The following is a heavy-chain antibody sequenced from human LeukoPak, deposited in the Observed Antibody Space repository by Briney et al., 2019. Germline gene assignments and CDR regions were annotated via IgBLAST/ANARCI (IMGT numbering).Heavy chain of an antibody. D-gene: IGHD2-15*01. CDR3: ARGRYCSGGSCSGSYFDY. CDR2: ISGSGGRP. Sequence: QPGGSLRLSCAASGLTFSSYAMSWVRQAPGKGLEWVSGISGSGGRPYYADSVKGRFTISRDNSKNTLYLQMNSLRAEDTALYYCARGRYCSGGSCSGSYFDYWGQGTLVTVSS. J-gene: IGHJ4*02. V-gene: IGHV3-23*01. CDR1: GLTFSSYA.